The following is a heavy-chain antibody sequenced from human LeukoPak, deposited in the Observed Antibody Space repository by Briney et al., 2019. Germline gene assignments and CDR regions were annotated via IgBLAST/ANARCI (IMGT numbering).Heavy chain of an antibody. Sequence: PGRSLRLSCAASGFTFDDYAMHWVRQAPGKGLEWVSGISWNSGSIGYADSVKGRFTIPRDNAKNSLYLQMNSLRAEDTALYYCAKDGEAYSSSWYDWFDPWGRGTLVTVSS. CDR1: GFTFDDYA. J-gene: IGHJ5*02. CDR3: AKDGEAYSSSWYDWFDP. D-gene: IGHD6-13*01. V-gene: IGHV3-9*01. CDR2: ISWNSGSI.